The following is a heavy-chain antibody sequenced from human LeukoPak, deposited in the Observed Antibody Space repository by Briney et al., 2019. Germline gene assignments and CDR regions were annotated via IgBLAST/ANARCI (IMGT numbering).Heavy chain of an antibody. V-gene: IGHV4-59*01. Sequence: PSETLSLTCTVSGASISSYYWSWIRQPPGQGLEWIGYIYASGNTNSNPSLKSRVTISVDTSKNQFSLKLSSVTAADTAVYYCARASFGDPGYMDVWGKGTTVTISS. D-gene: IGHD2/OR15-2a*01. CDR2: IYASGNT. J-gene: IGHJ6*03. CDR3: ARASFGDPGYMDV. CDR1: GASISSYY.